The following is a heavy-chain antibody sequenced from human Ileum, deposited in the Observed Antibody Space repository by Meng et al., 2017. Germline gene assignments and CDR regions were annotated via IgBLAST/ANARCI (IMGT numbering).Heavy chain of an antibody. J-gene: IGHJ4*02. D-gene: IGHD2-2*01. CDR2: ISSSSSYI. V-gene: IGHV3-21*01. CDR3: ARDRDPAGTFDY. Sequence: GESLKISCAASGFTFSSYSMNWVRQAPGKGLEWVSSISSSSSYIYYADSVKGRFTISRDNAKNSLYLQMNSLRAEDTAVYYCARDRDPAGTFDYWGQGTLVTGSS. CDR1: GFTFSSYS.